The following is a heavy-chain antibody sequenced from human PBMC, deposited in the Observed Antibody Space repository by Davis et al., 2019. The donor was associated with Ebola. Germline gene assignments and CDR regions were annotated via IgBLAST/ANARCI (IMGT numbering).Heavy chain of an antibody. CDR3: ARDWGYSSSLDAFDI. V-gene: IGHV1-2*02. Sequence: ASVKVSCKASGYAFTTYGITWVRQVPGQGLEYLGWIHAYNGDTNYAQKFQGRVTMTRDTSISTAYMELSRLRSDDTAVYYCARDWGYSSSLDAFDIWGQGTMVTVSS. J-gene: IGHJ3*02. CDR1: GYAFTTYG. D-gene: IGHD6-13*01. CDR2: IHAYNGDT.